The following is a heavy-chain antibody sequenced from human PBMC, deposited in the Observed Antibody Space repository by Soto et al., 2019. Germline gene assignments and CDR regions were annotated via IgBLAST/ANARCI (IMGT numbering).Heavy chain of an antibody. J-gene: IGHJ5*02. CDR3: SRGEEGGNYPDVWFHP. CDR1: GYRVGFYG. CDR2: FSAHSGHT. V-gene: IGHV1-18*04. Sequence: QGQLVQAGAEAKTPWASVTVSCKASGYRVGFYGISWLRQAPGQRLDWLGWFSAHSGHTKYQQRIQGRVSLTTDTSTSTAYMQLRSLTSDDTAVYYCSRGEEGGNYPDVWFHPWGQGTLVIVSS. D-gene: IGHD1-7*01.